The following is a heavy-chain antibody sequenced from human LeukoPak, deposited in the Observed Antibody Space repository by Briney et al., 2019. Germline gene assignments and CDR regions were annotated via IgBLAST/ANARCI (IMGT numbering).Heavy chain of an antibody. J-gene: IGHJ4*02. CDR3: ARVARRWLQFSKPYYFDY. Sequence: ASVKVSCKASGYTFTGYYMHWVRQAPGQGLEWMGWIYPNSGGTNYAQKFQGRVTMTRDTSISTAYMELSRLRSDDTAVYYCARVARRWLQFSKPYYFDYWGQGTLVTVSS. CDR2: IYPNSGGT. D-gene: IGHD5-24*01. V-gene: IGHV1-2*02. CDR1: GYTFTGYY.